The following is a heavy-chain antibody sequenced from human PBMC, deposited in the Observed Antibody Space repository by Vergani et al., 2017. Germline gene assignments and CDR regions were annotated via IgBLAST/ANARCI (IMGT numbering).Heavy chain of an antibody. J-gene: IGHJ4*02. D-gene: IGHD3-22*01. CDR1: GFTFSSYA. CDR3: AKDHTRQDYYDSSGYYDY. Sequence: QVQLVESGGGVVQPGRSLRLSCAASGFTFSSYAMHWVRQAPGKGLEWVAVISYDGSNKYYADSVKGRFTISRDNSKNTLYLQMNSLRAEDTAVYYCAKDHTRQDYYDSSGYYDYWGQGTLVTVSS. V-gene: IGHV3-30-3*01. CDR2: ISYDGSNK.